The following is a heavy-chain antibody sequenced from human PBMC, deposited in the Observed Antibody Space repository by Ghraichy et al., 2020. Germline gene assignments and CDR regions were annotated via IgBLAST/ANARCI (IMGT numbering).Heavy chain of an antibody. V-gene: IGHV5-10-1*01. CDR3: AGRSPYCSSTSCYNEY. Sequence: RIDPSDSYTNYSPSFQGHVTISADKSISTAYLQWSSLKASDTAMYYCAGRSPYCSSTSCYNEYWGQGTLVTVSS. D-gene: IGHD2-2*02. J-gene: IGHJ4*02. CDR2: IDPSDSYT.